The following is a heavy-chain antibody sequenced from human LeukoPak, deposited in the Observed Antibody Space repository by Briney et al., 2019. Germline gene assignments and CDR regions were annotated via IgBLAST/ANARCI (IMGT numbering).Heavy chain of an antibody. CDR3: AKEIVFLFGDP. J-gene: IGHJ5*02. Sequence: KSGGSLRLSCAASGVTFSSYAMSWVRQAPGKGLEWVATIVSDGYKAYYADSVKGRCAISRDNSQNTVHLQMNSLRAEDTATYYCAKEIVFLFGDPWGQGALVTVSS. CDR1: GVTFSSYA. CDR2: IVSDGYKA. D-gene: IGHD2/OR15-2a*01. V-gene: IGHV3-23*01.